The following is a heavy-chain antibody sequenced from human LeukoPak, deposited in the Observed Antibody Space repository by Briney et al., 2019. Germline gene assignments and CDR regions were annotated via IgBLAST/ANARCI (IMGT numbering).Heavy chain of an antibody. D-gene: IGHD3-3*01. CDR2: ISGSGGST. CDR1: GFTFSSYA. Sequence: QTGGSLRLSCAASGFTFSSYAMSWVRQAPGKGLEWVSAISGSGGSTYYADSVKGRFTISRDNSKNTLYLQMNSLRAEDTAVYYCAKDGEGFLEWPQGNWFDPWGQGTLVTVSS. CDR3: AKDGEGFLEWPQGNWFDP. V-gene: IGHV3-23*01. J-gene: IGHJ5*02.